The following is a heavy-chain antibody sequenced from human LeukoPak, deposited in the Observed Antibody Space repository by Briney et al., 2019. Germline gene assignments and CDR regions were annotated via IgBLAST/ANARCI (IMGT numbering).Heavy chain of an antibody. D-gene: IGHD3-22*01. V-gene: IGHV3-23*01. Sequence: GRSLRLSCAASGFTFSSYGMHWVRQAPGKGLEWVSAISGSGGSTYYADSVKGRFTISRDNSKNTLYLQMNSLRAEDTAVYYCAKSTSMIVVVIKEEGLDYWGQGTLVTVSS. CDR1: GFTFSSYG. J-gene: IGHJ4*02. CDR3: AKSTSMIVVVIKEEGLDY. CDR2: ISGSGGST.